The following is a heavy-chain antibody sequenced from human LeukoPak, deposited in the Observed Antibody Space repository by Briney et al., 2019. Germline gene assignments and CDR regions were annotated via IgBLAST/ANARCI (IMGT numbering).Heavy chain of an antibody. CDR2: ISGSGGST. V-gene: IGHV3-23*01. Sequence: GGSLRLSCAASGFTFSSYAMSWVRQAPGKGLEWVSAISGSGGSTYYADSVKGRFTISRDNSKNTLYLQMNSLRAEDTAVYYCARDPQQLVLGHFDYWGQGTLVTVSS. CDR1: GFTFSSYA. CDR3: ARDPQQLVLGHFDY. D-gene: IGHD6-6*01. J-gene: IGHJ4*02.